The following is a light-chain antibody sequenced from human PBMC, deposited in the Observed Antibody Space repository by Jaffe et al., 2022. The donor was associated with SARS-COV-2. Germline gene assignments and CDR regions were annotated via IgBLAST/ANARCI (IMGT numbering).Light chain of an antibody. CDR1: SSDVGGYNY. Sequence: QSALTQPASVSGSPGQSITISCTGTSSDVGGYNYVSWYQQHPGKAPKLMIYEVNNRPSGVPDRFSGSKSGNTASLTISGLQAEDEADYYCGSYTSSSTLVVFGGGTKLTVL. V-gene: IGLV2-14*01. CDR2: EVN. CDR3: GSYTSSSTLVV. J-gene: IGLJ2*01.